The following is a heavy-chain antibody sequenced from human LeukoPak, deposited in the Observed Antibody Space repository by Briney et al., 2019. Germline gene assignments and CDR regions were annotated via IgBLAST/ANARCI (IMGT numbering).Heavy chain of an antibody. CDR1: GGSISSYY. CDR3: ARLGVSKDAFDI. J-gene: IGHJ3*02. D-gene: IGHD3-16*01. Sequence: SETLSLTCTVSGGSISSYYWGWIRQPPGKGLEWIGSIYYSGSTNYNPSLKSRVTISVDTSKNQFSLKLSSVTAADTAVYYCARLGVSKDAFDIWGQGTMVTVSS. CDR2: IYYSGST. V-gene: IGHV4-39*01.